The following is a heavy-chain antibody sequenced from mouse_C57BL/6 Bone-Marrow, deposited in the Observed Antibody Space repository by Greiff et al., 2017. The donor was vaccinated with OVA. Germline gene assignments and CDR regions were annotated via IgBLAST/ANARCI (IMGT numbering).Heavy chain of an antibody. CDR1: GYTFTSYW. Sequence: QVHVKQPGAELVKPGASVKVSCKASGYTFTSYWMHWVKQRPGQGLEWIGRIHPSDSDTNYNQKFKGKATLTVDKSSSTAYMQLSSLTSEDSAVYYCAIKGGYLAYWGQGTLVTVSA. CDR2: IHPSDSDT. J-gene: IGHJ3*01. D-gene: IGHD2-2*01. V-gene: IGHV1-74*01. CDR3: AIKGGYLAY.